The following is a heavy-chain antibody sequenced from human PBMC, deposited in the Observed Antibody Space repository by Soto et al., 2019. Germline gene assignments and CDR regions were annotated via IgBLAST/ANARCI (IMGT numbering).Heavy chain of an antibody. CDR1: GYTFTSYG. CDR2: ISAYNGNT. V-gene: IGHV1-18*01. J-gene: IGHJ1*01. Sequence: ASVKVSCKASGYTFTSYGISWVRQAPGKGLACMGWISAYNGNTNYAQKLQGRVTMTTDTSTSTAYMELRSLRSDDTAVYYCATQLYQLPAGPWGQRTLVTVTS. CDR3: ATQLYQLPAGP. D-gene: IGHD2-2*01.